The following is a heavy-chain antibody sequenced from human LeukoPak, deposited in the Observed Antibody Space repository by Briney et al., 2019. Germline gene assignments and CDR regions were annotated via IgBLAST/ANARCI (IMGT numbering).Heavy chain of an antibody. J-gene: IGHJ4*02. D-gene: IGHD6-6*01. V-gene: IGHV3-23*01. CDR2: ISGNGYA. CDR1: GFTLSSFA. Sequence: GGSLRLSCAASGFTLSSFAMNWVRQAPGKGLEWVSAISGNGYAYYADSVKGRFTISRDNSKNSLYLQMNSLRAEDTAVYYCARYRAARRTGYFDYWGQGTLVTVSS. CDR3: ARYRAARRTGYFDY.